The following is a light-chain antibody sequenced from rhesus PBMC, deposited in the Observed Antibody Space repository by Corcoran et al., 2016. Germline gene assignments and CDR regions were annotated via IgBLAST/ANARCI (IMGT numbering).Light chain of an antibody. CDR3: LQHYSYPFT. V-gene: IGKV1-28*01. CDR1: QAIRTY. J-gene: IGKJ3*01. CDR2: AAS. Sequence: DIQMTQSPSSLSASVGDTVTITCRASQAIRTYLNWFQQKPGKAPKLLIYAASTLESGAPSRFSGSGSGTEFTLTISSLQPEDFVAYYCLQHYSYPFTFGPGTKLDIE.